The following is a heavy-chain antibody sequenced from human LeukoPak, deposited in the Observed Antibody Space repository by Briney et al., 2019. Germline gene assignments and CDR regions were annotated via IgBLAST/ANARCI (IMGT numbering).Heavy chain of an antibody. V-gene: IGHV4-59*01. CDR1: GGSISSYY. J-gene: IGHJ6*03. Sequence: PSETLSLTCTVSGGSISSYYWSWIRQPPGKGLEWIGYIYYSGSTNYNPSLKSRVTISVGTSKNQFSLKLSSVTAADTAVYYCARGGIAAAGTSGYYYYYMDVWGKGTTVTISS. D-gene: IGHD6-13*01. CDR2: IYYSGST. CDR3: ARGGIAAAGTSGYYYYYMDV.